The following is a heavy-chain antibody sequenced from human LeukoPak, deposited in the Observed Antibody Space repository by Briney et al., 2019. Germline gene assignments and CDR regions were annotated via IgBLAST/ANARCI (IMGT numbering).Heavy chain of an antibody. D-gene: IGHD3-22*01. Sequence: PGGSLRLSCAASGFTFSSYAMSWVRQAPGKGLEWVSAISGSGGSTYYADSVKGRFTISRDNSKNTLYLQMNSLRAEDTAVYYCARDSYYDSSGYYNLWGQGTLVTVSS. V-gene: IGHV3-23*01. CDR3: ARDSYYDSSGYYNL. CDR1: GFTFSSYA. J-gene: IGHJ5*02. CDR2: ISGSGGST.